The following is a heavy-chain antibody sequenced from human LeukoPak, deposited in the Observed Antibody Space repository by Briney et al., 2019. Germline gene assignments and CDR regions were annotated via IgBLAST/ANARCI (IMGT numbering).Heavy chain of an antibody. Sequence: GGSLRLSCAASGFTFNNYAMSWVRQAPGKGLEWVSVISDSGGSTYYADSVKGRFTISRDISKNTLYLQMNSLRGDDTALYYCAKSCTSSSYDAFDIWGHGTMVTVPS. CDR2: ISDSGGST. CDR1: GFTFNNYA. D-gene: IGHD2-2*01. V-gene: IGHV3-23*01. J-gene: IGHJ3*02. CDR3: AKSCTSSSYDAFDI.